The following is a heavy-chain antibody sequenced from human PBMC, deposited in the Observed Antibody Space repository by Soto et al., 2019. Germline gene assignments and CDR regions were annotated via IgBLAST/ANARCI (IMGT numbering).Heavy chain of an antibody. Sequence: EVQLSESGGGLAQPGGSLRLSCAAAGFTFNLYAMSWVREAPGKGLEWFSGIGGSGVNTFYADFVKGRFTISRDNAKNTLYLQMDSLRAEDTAIYYCARTITCYCWAGAYWGQGTLVTVSS. CDR2: IGGSGVNT. D-gene: IGHD2-21*01. CDR1: GFTFNLYA. J-gene: IGHJ4*02. V-gene: IGHV3-23*01. CDR3: ARTITCYCWAGAY.